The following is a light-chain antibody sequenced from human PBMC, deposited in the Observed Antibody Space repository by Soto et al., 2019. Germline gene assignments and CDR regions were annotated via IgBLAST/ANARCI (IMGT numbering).Light chain of an antibody. CDR3: SSYTSSYSQV. CDR2: EVS. V-gene: IGLV2-14*01. CDR1: SSDVGRYNY. J-gene: IGLJ1*01. Sequence: QSALTQPASVSGSPGQSITISCTGTSSDVGRYNYVSWYQQHPDKAPKLIIYEVSNRPSGVSNRFSGSKSGNTASLTISGLQAEDETDYYCSSYTSSYSQVFGTGTKVTVL.